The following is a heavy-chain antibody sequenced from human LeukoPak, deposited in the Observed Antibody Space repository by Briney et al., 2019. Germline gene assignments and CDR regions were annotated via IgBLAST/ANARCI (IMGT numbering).Heavy chain of an antibody. CDR3: ARNLEWLNAFDI. D-gene: IGHD3-3*01. CDR1: GYTFTGYY. Sequence: GASVKVSCKASGYTFTGYYMHWVRQAPGQGLEWMGWINPNSGGTNYAQKFQGRVTMTRDTSISTAYMELSRLRSDNTAVYYCARNLEWLNAFDIWGQGTMVTVSS. CDR2: INPNSGGT. J-gene: IGHJ3*02. V-gene: IGHV1-2*02.